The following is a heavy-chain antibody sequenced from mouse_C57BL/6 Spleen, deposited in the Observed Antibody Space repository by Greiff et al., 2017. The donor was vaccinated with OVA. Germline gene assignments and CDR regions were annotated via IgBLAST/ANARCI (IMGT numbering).Heavy chain of an antibody. V-gene: IGHV1-81*01. CDR3: AREDRPGDY. CDR2: IYPRSGNT. CDR1: GYTFTSYG. Sequence: LVESGAELARPGASVKLSCKASGYTFTSYGISWVKQRTGQGLEWIGEIYPRSGNTYYNEKFKGKATLTADKSSSTAYMKLRSLTSEDYAVYFCAREDRPGDYWGQGTTLTVSS. J-gene: IGHJ2*01.